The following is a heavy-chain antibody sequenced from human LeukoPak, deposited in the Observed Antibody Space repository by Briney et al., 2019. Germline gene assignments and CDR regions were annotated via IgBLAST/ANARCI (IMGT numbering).Heavy chain of an antibody. V-gene: IGHV3-9*01. CDR1: GFTFDDYA. Sequence: PGGSLRLSCAASGFTFDDYAMHWVRQAPGKGLEWVSGITWNSDNIEYADSVKGRFTISRDNAANTLFLQMSSLRAEDTAVYYCARDDYVWGVNYYYYYMDVWGKGTTVTVSS. J-gene: IGHJ6*03. CDR2: ITWNSDNI. CDR3: ARDDYVWGVNYYYYYMDV. D-gene: IGHD3-16*01.